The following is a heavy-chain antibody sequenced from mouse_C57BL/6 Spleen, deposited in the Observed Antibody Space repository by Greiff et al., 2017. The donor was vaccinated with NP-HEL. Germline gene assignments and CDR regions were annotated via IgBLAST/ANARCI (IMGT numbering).Heavy chain of an antibody. CDR3: ARVGGDYDDYAMDY. CDR1: GYSITSGYD. V-gene: IGHV3-1*01. D-gene: IGHD2-4*01. J-gene: IGHJ4*01. CDR2: ISYSGST. Sequence: VQLQQSGPGMVKPSQSLSLTCTVTGYSITSGYDWHWIRHFPGNKLEWMGYISYSGSTNYNPSLKSRISITHDTSKNHFFLKLNSVTTEDTATYYCARVGGDYDDYAMDYWGQGTSVTVSS.